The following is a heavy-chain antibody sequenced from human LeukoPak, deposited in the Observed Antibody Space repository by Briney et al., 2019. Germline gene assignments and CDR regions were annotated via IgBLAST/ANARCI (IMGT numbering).Heavy chain of an antibody. CDR3: AKGNNSISYNFDY. Sequence: GGSLRLSCAASGFTFRDFSMHWVRQAAGKGLEWVSLISGDGGVTHYGDSVRGRFTISRDNSKNSLYLQMSSLRVEDTALYYCAKGNNSISYNFDYWGQGTLVTVSS. J-gene: IGHJ4*02. D-gene: IGHD4-11*01. V-gene: IGHV3-43*02. CDR1: GFTFRDFS. CDR2: ISGDGGVT.